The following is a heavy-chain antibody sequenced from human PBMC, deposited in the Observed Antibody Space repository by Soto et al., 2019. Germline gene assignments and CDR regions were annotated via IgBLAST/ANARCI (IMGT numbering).Heavy chain of an antibody. Sequence: RLSCAASGFTFSSYAMSWVRQAPGKGLEWVSSISGSGGGTYYADSVKGRFTFSRDNSKNTLYLQMNSLRAEDTAVYYCAKFGMATTKRSPPCYIDYWGQGALVTVSS. V-gene: IGHV3-23*01. J-gene: IGHJ4*02. CDR3: AKFGMATTKRSPPCYIDY. CDR2: ISGSGGGT. CDR1: GFTFSSYA. D-gene: IGHD1-1*01.